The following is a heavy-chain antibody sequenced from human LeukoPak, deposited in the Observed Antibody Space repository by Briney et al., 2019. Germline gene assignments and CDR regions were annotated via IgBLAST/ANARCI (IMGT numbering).Heavy chain of an antibody. J-gene: IGHJ4*02. CDR1: GGSISSYY. D-gene: IGHD4-17*01. V-gene: IGHV4-59*01. CDR3: ARAEDYGDSMDY. Sequence: PSETLSLTCTVSGGSISSYYWSWIRQPPGKGLEWIGYIYYSGSTNYNPSLKSRVTISVDTSKNQFSLKLSSVTAADTAVYYCARAEDYGDSMDYWGKGTLVTVSS. CDR2: IYYSGST.